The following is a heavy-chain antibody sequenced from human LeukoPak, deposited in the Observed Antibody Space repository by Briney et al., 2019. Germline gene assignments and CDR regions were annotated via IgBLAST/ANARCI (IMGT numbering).Heavy chain of an antibody. J-gene: IGHJ2*01. D-gene: IGHD3-10*01. V-gene: IGHV1-18*01. Sequence: ASVKVSCKASGCTFPTYGITWVRQAPGHGLEWMGWISAHNGDTNYAQNLQGRVTMTTDTSTRTAYMELRSLRSDDTAVYYCARAEDRGPDWYFDLWGRGTLVTVSS. CDR1: GCTFPTYG. CDR2: ISAHNGDT. CDR3: ARAEDRGPDWYFDL.